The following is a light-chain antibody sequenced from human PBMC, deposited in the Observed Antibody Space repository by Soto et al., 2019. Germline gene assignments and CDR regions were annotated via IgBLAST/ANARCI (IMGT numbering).Light chain of an antibody. CDR1: SSDVGNYNL. CDR3: CSYAGSSIHVV. CDR2: EGS. Sequence: QSAQTQPASVSGSPGQSITHSCTGTSSDVGNYNLVSWYQQHPGKAPKLMIYEGSKRPSGVSNRFSGSKSGNTASLTISGLQAEDEADYYCCSYAGSSIHVVFGGGTKLTVL. J-gene: IGLJ2*01. V-gene: IGLV2-23*01.